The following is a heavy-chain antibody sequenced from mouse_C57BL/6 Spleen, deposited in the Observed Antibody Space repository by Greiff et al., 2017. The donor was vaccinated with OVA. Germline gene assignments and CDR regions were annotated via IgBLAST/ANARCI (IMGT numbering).Heavy chain of an antibody. CDR2: INPSNGGT. V-gene: IGHV1-53*01. CDR1: GYTFTSYW. CDR3: ARSGGLYGSSPDY. J-gene: IGHJ2*01. D-gene: IGHD1-1*01. Sequence: VQLQQSGTELVKPGASVKLSCKASGYTFTSYWMHWVKQRPGQGLEWIGNINPSNGGTNYNEKFKSKATLTVDKSSSTAYMQLSSLTSEDSAVYYCARSGGLYGSSPDYWGQGTTLTVSS.